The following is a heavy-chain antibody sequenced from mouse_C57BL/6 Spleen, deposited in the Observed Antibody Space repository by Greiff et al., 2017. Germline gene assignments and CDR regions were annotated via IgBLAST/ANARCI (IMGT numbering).Heavy chain of an antibody. J-gene: IGHJ4*01. CDR3: ARGPIYYGYPYYAMDY. Sequence: LVESGPELVKPGASVKISCKASGYSFTSYYIHWVKQRPGQGLEWLGWIYPGSGNTKYNEKFKGKATLTADTSSSTAYMLLSSLTSEDSAVYYCARGPIYYGYPYYAMDYWGQGTSVTVSS. V-gene: IGHV1-66*01. CDR2: IYPGSGNT. CDR1: GYSFTSYY. D-gene: IGHD2-2*01.